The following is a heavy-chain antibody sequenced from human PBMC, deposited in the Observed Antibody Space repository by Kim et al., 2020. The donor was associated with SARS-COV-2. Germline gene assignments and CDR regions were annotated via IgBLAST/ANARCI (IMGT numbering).Heavy chain of an antibody. J-gene: IGHJ5*02. CDR1: GFTMRNYW. CDR2: IRGDGTST. Sequence: GGSLRLSCAASGFTMRNYWMNWLRQAPGKGLEWVSRIRGDGTSTTYADCVKGRFIISRDISKNTLHLQMNSLRVEDTAVYYCARSDWFDPWGQGTLVTVSS. CDR3: ARSDWFDP. D-gene: IGHD3-3*01. V-gene: IGHV3-74*03.